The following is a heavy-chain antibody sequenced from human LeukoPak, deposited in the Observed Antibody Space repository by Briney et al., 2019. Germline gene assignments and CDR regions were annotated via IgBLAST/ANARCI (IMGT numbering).Heavy chain of an antibody. CDR3: ASPDSGCDGLGDY. CDR1: GFTFSNYA. CDR2: MSYDGIIK. D-gene: IGHD5-12*01. V-gene: IGHV3-30-3*01. Sequence: PGGSLRLSCAASGFTFSNYAIHWVRQAPGKGLEWVAVMSYDGIIKYYADSVKGRFTISRDNSKNTLYLQMNSLRAEDTAVYYCASPDSGCDGLGDYWGQGTLVTVSS. J-gene: IGHJ4*02.